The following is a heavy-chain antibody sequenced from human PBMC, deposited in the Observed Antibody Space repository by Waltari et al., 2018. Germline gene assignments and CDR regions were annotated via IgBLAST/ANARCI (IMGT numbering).Heavy chain of an antibody. D-gene: IGHD2-15*01. V-gene: IGHV3-7*01. Sequence: EVQLVESGGGLVQPGGSLRLSCAASGFTFSSYWMSWVRQAPGKGLEWVANIKQDGREKYYVDSGKGRFTISRDNAKNSLYLKMNSLRAEDTAVYYCAREEGYCSGGSCYGYDYWGQGTLVTVSS. CDR1: GFTFSSYW. CDR3: AREEGYCSGGSCYGYDY. J-gene: IGHJ4*02. CDR2: IKQDGREK.